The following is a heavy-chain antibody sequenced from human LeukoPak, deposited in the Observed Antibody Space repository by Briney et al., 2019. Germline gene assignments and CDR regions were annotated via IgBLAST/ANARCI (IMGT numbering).Heavy chain of an antibody. V-gene: IGHV3-11*01. J-gene: IGHJ4*02. CDR3: AKGERAGGDC. Sequence: GGSLRLSCAASGFTFSDYYMSWIRQAPGKGLEWISYISGSSSSKYYADSVKGRFTISRDNAKNSLYLQMNSLRAEDTAVYYCAKGERAGGDCWGQGTLVTVSS. CDR1: GFTFSDYY. D-gene: IGHD3-16*01. CDR2: ISGSSSSK.